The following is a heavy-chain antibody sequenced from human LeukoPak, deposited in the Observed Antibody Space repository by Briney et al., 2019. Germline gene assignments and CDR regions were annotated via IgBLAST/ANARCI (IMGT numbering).Heavy chain of an antibody. CDR3: GTQFRYLVGN. J-gene: IGHJ4*01. Sequence: PGGSLRLSCAASGFTFSNYWMHWVRQVPGKGLVWVSRISSDGSSTSYADSVKGRFTISRDNAKNTLYLQMNSLRVEDTAVYYCGTQFRYLVGNWGHGTLVTVSS. D-gene: IGHD3-9*01. CDR2: ISSDGSST. CDR1: GFTFSNYW. V-gene: IGHV3-74*01.